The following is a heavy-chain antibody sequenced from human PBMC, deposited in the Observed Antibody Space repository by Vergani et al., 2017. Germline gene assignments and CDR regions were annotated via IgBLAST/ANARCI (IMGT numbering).Heavy chain of an antibody. J-gene: IGHJ4*02. Sequence: QVQLVESGGGVVQPGRSLRLSCAASGFTFSSYGMHWVRQAPGKGLEWVAVISYDGSNKYYADSVKGRFTISRDNSKNTLYLQMNSLRAEDTAVYYCAKDGPLSNYYGSGSYYNSDFDYWGQGTLVTVSS. CDR1: GFTFSSYG. V-gene: IGHV3-30*18. D-gene: IGHD3-10*01. CDR3: AKDGPLSNYYGSGSYYNSDFDY. CDR2: ISYDGSNK.